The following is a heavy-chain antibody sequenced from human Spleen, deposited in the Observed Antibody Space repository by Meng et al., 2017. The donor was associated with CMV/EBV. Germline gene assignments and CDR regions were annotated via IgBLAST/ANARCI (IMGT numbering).Heavy chain of an antibody. CDR1: GFTFSSYA. J-gene: IGHJ4*02. CDR3: AKAGPPDYFDY. Sequence: GESLKISCAASGFTFSSYAMSWVRQAPGKGLEWVSVIYSGGSSTYYADSVKGRFTISRDNSKNTLYLQMNSLRAEDTAVYYCAKAGPPDYFDYWGQGTLVTVSS. CDR2: IYSGGSST. V-gene: IGHV3-23*03.